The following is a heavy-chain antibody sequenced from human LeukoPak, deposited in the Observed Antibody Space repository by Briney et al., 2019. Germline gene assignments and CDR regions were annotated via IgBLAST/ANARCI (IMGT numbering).Heavy chain of an antibody. CDR2: ISWDGGST. CDR1: GFTFDDYT. CDR3: AKAPSSIAVAGKGTYYYYYMDV. J-gene: IGHJ6*03. D-gene: IGHD6-19*01. V-gene: IGHV3-43*01. Sequence: PGGSLRLSCAASGFTFDDYTMHWVRQAPGKGLEWVSLISWDGGSTYYADSVKGRFTISRDNSKNSLYLQMNSLRTEDAALYYCAKAPSSIAVAGKGTYYYYYMDVWGKGTTVTVSS.